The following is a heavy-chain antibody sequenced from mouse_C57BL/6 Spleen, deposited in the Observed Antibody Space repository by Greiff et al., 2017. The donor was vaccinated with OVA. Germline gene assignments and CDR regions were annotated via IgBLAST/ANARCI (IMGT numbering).Heavy chain of an antibody. CDR1: GFTITDDY. CDR3: TEGSNSDY. CDR2: IDPENGDT. Sequence: EVQLQQSGAELVRPGASVKLSCTASGFTITDDYMHWVKQRPEQGLEWIGWIDPENGDTEYASKFQGKATITADTSSNTAYLQLSSLTSEDTAVYYCTEGSNSDYWGQGTTLTVSS. V-gene: IGHV14-4*01. D-gene: IGHD2-5*01. J-gene: IGHJ2*01.